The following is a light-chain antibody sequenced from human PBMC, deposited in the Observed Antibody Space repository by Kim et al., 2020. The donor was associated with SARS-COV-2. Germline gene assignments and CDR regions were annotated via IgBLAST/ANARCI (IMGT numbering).Light chain of an antibody. V-gene: IGLV3-21*04. CDR3: QVWDSRSDHYV. CDR2: YDN. J-gene: IGLJ1*01. Sequence: AQGKTARITCGGEDIGTKGVHWYQRRPGQAPVVVMYYDNDRPSGTPERISGSISGNTATLTITRVEAGDEADYYCQVWDSRSDHYVFGSGTKVTVL. CDR1: DIGTKG.